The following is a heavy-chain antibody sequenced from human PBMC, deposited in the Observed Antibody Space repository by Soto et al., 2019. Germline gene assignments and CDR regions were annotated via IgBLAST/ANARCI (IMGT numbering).Heavy chain of an antibody. Sequence: PGESLKISCKGSGYSFTSYWIGWVRQMPGKGLEWMGIIYPGDSDTRYSPSFQGQVTISADKSISTAYLQWSSLKASDTAMYYCAGHTPDSSYYYYGMDVWGQGTTVTVSS. CDR1: GYSFTSYW. CDR3: AGHTPDSSYYYYGMDV. J-gene: IGHJ6*02. CDR2: IYPGDSDT. V-gene: IGHV5-51*01. D-gene: IGHD6-13*01.